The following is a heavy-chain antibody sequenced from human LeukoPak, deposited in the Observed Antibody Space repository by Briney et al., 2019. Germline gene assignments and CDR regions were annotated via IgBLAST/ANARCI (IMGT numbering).Heavy chain of an antibody. CDR1: GGSITSHF. CDR2: VSKSGST. V-gene: IGHV4-4*08. Sequence: SETLSLTCTVSGGSITSHFWTWIRQAPGKGLEWVGYVSKSGSTNYNPSLQSRITISVDTSKNQFFLKLTSMAAADTAVYFCARDDYGVFDAFDVWGQGTVVTVSS. CDR3: ARDDYGVFDAFDV. J-gene: IGHJ3*01. D-gene: IGHD3-16*01.